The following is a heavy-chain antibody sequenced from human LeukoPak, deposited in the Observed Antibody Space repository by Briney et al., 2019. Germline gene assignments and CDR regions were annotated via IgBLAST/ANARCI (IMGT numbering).Heavy chain of an antibody. J-gene: IGHJ4*02. CDR1: GFTFSSYW. D-gene: IGHD3-22*01. Sequence: GGSLKLSCAASGFTFSSYWMSWVRQAPGKGLEWVANIKQDGSEKYYVDSVKGRFTISRDNAKNSLYLQMNSLRAEDTAVYYCARGDSVTYYYDSSGYYYDYWGQGTLVTVSS. CDR2: IKQDGSEK. CDR3: ARGDSVTYYYDSSGYYYDY. V-gene: IGHV3-7*01.